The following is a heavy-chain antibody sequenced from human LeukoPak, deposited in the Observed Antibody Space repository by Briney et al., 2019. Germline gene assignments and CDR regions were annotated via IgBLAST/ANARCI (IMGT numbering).Heavy chain of an antibody. V-gene: IGHV4-34*01. CDR3: AQVHGNWFDP. CDR2: INHSGST. Sequence: PSESLSLTCAVYGGSSSGYYWSWIRQPPGKGLEWIGEINHSGSTNYNPSLKSRVTISVDTSKNQFSLKLSSVTAADTAVYYCAQVHGNWFDPWGQGTLVTVSS. CDR1: GGSSSGYY. J-gene: IGHJ5*02.